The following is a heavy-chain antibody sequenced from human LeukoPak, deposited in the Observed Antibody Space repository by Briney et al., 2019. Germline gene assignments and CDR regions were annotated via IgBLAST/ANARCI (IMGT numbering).Heavy chain of an antibody. V-gene: IGHV1-2*02. Sequence: ASVKVSCKTSGYRFTDYFMHWVRQAPGQGLEWMGWINPNSGGTNYAQKFQGRVTMTRDKSISTAYMELSRLRSDDTAVYSCARDLGIYCASTSCPSDYWGQGTLATVSS. CDR2: INPNSGGT. CDR1: GYRFTDYF. CDR3: ARDLGIYCASTSCPSDY. J-gene: IGHJ4*02. D-gene: IGHD2-2*01.